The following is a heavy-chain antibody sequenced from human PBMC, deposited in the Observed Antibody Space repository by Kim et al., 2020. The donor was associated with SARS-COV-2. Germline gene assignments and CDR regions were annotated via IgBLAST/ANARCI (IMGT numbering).Heavy chain of an antibody. V-gene: IGHV3-53*01. D-gene: IGHD4-17*01. Sequence: GGSLRLSCAASGFTVSSNYMSWVRQAPGKGLEWVSVIYSGGSTYYADSVKGRFTISRDNSKNTLYLQMNSLRAEDTAVYYCARVGLTTVYFVDYYGMDVWGQGTTVTVSS. J-gene: IGHJ6*02. CDR2: IYSGGST. CDR3: ARVGLTTVYFVDYYGMDV. CDR1: GFTVSSNY.